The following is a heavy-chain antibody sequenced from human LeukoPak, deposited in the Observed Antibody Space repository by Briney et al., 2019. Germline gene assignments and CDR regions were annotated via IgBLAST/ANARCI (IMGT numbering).Heavy chain of an antibody. D-gene: IGHD3-10*01. CDR2: IYPSDSDT. CDR3: ARQDGSGIYYFDY. Sequence: KCGESLKISCKGSGYSFIHYWTAWVRQMPGEGLEWMGIIYPSDSDTRYSPSFQGQVTISVDKSINTAYLQWNSLKASDTAMYYCARQDGSGIYYFDYWGQGTLVTISS. CDR1: GYSFIHYW. V-gene: IGHV5-51*01. J-gene: IGHJ4*02.